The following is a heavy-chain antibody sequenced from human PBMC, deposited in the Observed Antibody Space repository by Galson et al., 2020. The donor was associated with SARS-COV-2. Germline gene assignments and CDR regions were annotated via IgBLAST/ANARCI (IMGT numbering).Heavy chain of an antibody. D-gene: IGHD3-10*01. CDR1: GFTFSSYD. CDR3: ARADWGTMVRERGTKNYYYYYMDV. V-gene: IGHV3-13*01. CDR2: IGTAGDT. Sequence: GGSLRLSCAASGFTFSSYDMHWVRQATGKGLEWVSPIGTAGDTYYPGSVKGRFTISRENAKNSLYLQMNSLRAGDTAVYYCARADWGTMVRERGTKNYYYYYMDVWGKGTTVTVSS. J-gene: IGHJ6*03.